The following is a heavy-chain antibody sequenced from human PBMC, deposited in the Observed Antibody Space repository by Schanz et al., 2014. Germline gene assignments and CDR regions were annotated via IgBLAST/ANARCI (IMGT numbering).Heavy chain of an antibody. V-gene: IGHV3-30*02. CDR3: AKDHFGHYDSSGCSDCYYYGMDV. CDR1: GFTFGAYT. Sequence: VLLVDSGGGLVQPGGSLRLSCGASGFTFGAYTMNWVRQAPGKGLEWVAYIRFDASAKYYGDSVEGRFTISRDNAKNTLFLQVNSLRAEDTAVYYCAKDHFGHYDSSGCSDCYYYGMDVWGQGTTVTVSS. J-gene: IGHJ6*02. CDR2: IRFDASAK. D-gene: IGHD3-22*01.